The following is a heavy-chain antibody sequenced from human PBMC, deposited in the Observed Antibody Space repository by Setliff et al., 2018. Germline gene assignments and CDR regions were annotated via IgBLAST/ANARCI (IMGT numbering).Heavy chain of an antibody. CDR2: INHSGST. CDR3: ARRGRGSSWFDTLFDY. V-gene: IGHV4-34*01. Sequence: SETLSLTCAVYGGSFSGYYWSWIRQPPGKGREWIGEINHSGSTNYNPSLKSRVTISVDTSKNPFSLKLSSVTAADTAVYYCARRGRGSSWFDTLFDYWGQGTLVTVSS. D-gene: IGHD6-13*01. J-gene: IGHJ4*02. CDR1: GGSFSGYY.